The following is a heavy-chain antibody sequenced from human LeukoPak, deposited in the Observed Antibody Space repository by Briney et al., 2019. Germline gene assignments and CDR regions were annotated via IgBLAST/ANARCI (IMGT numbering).Heavy chain of an antibody. J-gene: IGHJ3*02. D-gene: IGHD4-17*01. CDR3: ARDHGYAFDI. CDR1: GGSISSYY. CDR2: IYYSGST. Sequence: PSETLSLTCTVSGGSISSYYWSWIRQPPGKGLEWIGYIYYSGSTNYNPSLKSRVTISVDTSKNQFSLKLSSVTAADTAVYYCARDHGYAFDIWGQGTMVTVSS. V-gene: IGHV4-59*01.